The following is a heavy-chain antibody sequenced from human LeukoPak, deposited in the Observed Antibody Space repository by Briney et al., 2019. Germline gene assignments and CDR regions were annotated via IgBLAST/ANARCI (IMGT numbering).Heavy chain of an antibody. CDR2: MNPNSGNT. J-gene: IGHJ6*03. Sequence: ASVKVSCKASGYTFTSYDINWVRQATGQGLEWMGWMNPNSGNTGYAQKFQGRVTMTRNTSISTAYMELSSLRSEDTAVYYCARAYYGYPSHYYMDVRGKGTTVTVSS. D-gene: IGHD3-10*01. V-gene: IGHV1-8*01. CDR1: GYTFTSYD. CDR3: ARAYYGYPSHYYMDV.